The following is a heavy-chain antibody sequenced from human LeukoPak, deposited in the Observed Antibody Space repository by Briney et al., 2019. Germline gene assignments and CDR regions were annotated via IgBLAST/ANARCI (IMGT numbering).Heavy chain of an antibody. CDR2: IDHSGST. V-gene: IGHV4-34*01. D-gene: IGHD3-10*01. J-gene: IGHJ4*02. CDR3: ARGGAGSPGGYFDY. Sequence: PSETLSLACAVYGGSFSGYYWSWIRQPPGKGLEWIGEIDHSGSTNYYPSLKSRVSISVDTSKNHFSLKLSSVTAADTAVYYCARGGAGSPGGYFDYWGQGTLVTVSS. CDR1: GGSFSGYY.